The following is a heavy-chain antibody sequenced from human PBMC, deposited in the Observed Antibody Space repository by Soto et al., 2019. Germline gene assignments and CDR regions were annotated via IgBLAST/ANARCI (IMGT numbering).Heavy chain of an antibody. CDR2: MNPNSGNT. CDR3: ARGGYYDFWSGYYSDYYYYGMDV. Sequence: ASVKVSCKASGYTFTSYDINWVRQATGQGLEWMGWMNPNSGNTGYAQKFQGRVTMTRNTSISTAYMELSSLRSEDTAVYYCARGGYYDFWSGYYSDYYYYGMDVWGQGTTVTSP. D-gene: IGHD3-3*01. J-gene: IGHJ6*02. V-gene: IGHV1-8*01. CDR1: GYTFTSYD.